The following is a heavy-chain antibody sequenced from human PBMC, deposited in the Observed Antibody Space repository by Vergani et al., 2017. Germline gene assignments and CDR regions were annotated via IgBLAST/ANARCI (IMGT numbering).Heavy chain of an antibody. CDR2: ISGSGGST. J-gene: IGHJ1*01. Sequence: EVQLLESGGGLVQPGGSLRLSCAASGFTFSSYAMSWVRQAPGKGLEWVSAISGSGGSTYYADSVKGRFTISRDNSKNTLYLQMNSLRAEDTAVYYCAKAPHIYSSSWYGERRGVEYFQHWGQGTLVTVSS. D-gene: IGHD6-13*01. CDR3: AKAPHIYSSSWYGERRGVEYFQH. V-gene: IGHV3-23*01. CDR1: GFTFSSYA.